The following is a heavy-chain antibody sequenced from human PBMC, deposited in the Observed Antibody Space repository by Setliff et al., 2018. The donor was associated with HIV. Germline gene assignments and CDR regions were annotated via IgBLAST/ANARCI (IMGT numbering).Heavy chain of an antibody. CDR1: GYTFTGYY. Sequence: ASVKVSCKASGYTFTGYYMHWVRQAPGQGLEWMGWINPNSGGTNYAQMFQGRVTMTRDTSITTAYMEVSRLTSDDTAVYYCARNTPGIVPRRVGFDPWGQGTLVTVSS. J-gene: IGHJ5*02. CDR2: INPNSGGT. V-gene: IGHV1-2*02. CDR3: ARNTPGIVPRRVGFDP. D-gene: IGHD1-26*01.